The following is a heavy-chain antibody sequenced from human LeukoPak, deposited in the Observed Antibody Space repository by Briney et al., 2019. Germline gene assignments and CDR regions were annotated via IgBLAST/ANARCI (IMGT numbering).Heavy chain of an antibody. J-gene: IGHJ4*02. Sequence: GGSLRLSCAASGFTFSSYWMHWVRQAPGKGLVWVSRINSDGSSTSYADSVKGRFTISRDNAKNTLYLQMNSLRAEDTAVYYCARDPGGNYYGSGSYFDYWGQGTLVTVSS. D-gene: IGHD3-10*01. V-gene: IGHV3-74*01. CDR1: GFTFSSYW. CDR3: ARDPGGNYYGSGSYFDY. CDR2: INSDGSST.